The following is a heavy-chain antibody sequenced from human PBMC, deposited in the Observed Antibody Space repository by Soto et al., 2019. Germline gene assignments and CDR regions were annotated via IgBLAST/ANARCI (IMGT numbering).Heavy chain of an antibody. CDR3: ARETIFGVVIISYYGMEV. J-gene: IGHJ6*02. V-gene: IGHV4-34*01. CDR1: GGSFSGYY. Sequence: PSETLSLTCAVYGGSFSGYYWSWIRQPPGKGLEWIGEINHSGSTNYNPSLKSRVTISVDTSKNQFSLKLSSVTAADTAVYYCARETIFGVVIISYYGMEVWGQGTTVTVSS. D-gene: IGHD3-3*01. CDR2: INHSGST.